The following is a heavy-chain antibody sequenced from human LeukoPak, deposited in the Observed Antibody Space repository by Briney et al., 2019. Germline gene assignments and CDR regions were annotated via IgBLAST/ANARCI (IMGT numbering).Heavy chain of an antibody. V-gene: IGHV3-53*01. CDR1: GFTFSSYA. CDR2: IFRDDTT. D-gene: IGHD3-22*01. Sequence: GGSLRLSCAASGFTFSSYAMHWVRQAPGKGLEWVSVIFRDDTTYYGDSVKGRFTISRDNFKNTLFLQMSSLRAEDTAVYYCATAAYDSGSYIVNHDYWGQGTLVTVSS. CDR3: ATAAYDSGSYIVNHDY. J-gene: IGHJ4*02.